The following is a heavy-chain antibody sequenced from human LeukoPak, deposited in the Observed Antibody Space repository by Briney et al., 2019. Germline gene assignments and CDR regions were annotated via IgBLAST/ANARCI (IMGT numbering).Heavy chain of an antibody. CDR3: AKDSNYDFWSGYSLGLYFDY. CDR2: ISGSGGST. CDR1: GFTFSSYA. J-gene: IGHJ4*02. D-gene: IGHD3-3*01. Sequence: GGSLRLSCAASGFTFSSYAMSWVRQAPGKGLEWVSTISGSGGSTYYADSVKGRFTISRDNSKNTLYLQMNSLRAEDTAVYYCAKDSNYDFWSGYSLGLYFDYWGQGTLVTVSS. V-gene: IGHV3-23*01.